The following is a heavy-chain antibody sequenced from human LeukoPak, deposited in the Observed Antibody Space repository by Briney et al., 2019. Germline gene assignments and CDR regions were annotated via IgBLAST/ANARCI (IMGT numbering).Heavy chain of an antibody. CDR3: ARGVNIVGATDYYYYGMDV. CDR2: ISAYNGNT. J-gene: IGHJ6*02. CDR1: GYTFTSYG. V-gene: IGHV1-18*01. D-gene: IGHD1-26*01. Sequence: ASVTVSCKASGYTFTSYGISWVRQAPGQGLEWMGWISAYNGNTNYAQKLQGRVTMTTDTSTSTAYMELRSLRSGDTAVYYCARGVNIVGATDYYYYGMDVWGQGTTVTVSS.